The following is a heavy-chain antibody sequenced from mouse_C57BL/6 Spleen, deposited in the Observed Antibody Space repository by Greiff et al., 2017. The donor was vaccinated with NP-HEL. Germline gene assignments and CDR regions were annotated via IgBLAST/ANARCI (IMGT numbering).Heavy chain of an antibody. Sequence: VQGVESGPGLVAPSQSLSITCTVSGFSLTSYGVHWVRQPPGKGLEWLVVIWSDGSTTYNSALKSRLSISKDNSKSQVFLKMNSLQTDDTAMYYCARHPPYYYGSSPYAMDYWGQGTSVTVSS. CDR1: GFSLTSYG. V-gene: IGHV2-6-1*01. CDR2: IWSDGST. CDR3: ARHPPYYYGSSPYAMDY. D-gene: IGHD1-1*01. J-gene: IGHJ4*01.